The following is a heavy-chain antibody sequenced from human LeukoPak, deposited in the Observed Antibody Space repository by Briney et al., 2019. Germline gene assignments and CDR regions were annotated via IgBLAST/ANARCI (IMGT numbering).Heavy chain of an antibody. D-gene: IGHD6-13*01. V-gene: IGHV3-43D*03. CDR1: GFTFDDYA. CDR2: ISWDGGST. J-gene: IGHJ6*03. Sequence: GGSLRLSCAASGFTFDDYAMHWVRQAPGKGLEWVSLISWDGGSTYYADSVKGRFTISRDNSKNSLYLQMNSLRAEDTALYYCAKAGAAASTRVYYYYYMDVWGKGTTVTVSS. CDR3: AKAGAAASTRVYYYYYMDV.